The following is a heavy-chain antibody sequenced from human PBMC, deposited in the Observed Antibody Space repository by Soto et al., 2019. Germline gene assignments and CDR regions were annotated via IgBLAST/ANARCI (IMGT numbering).Heavy chain of an antibody. D-gene: IGHD3-22*01. Sequence: GGSLRLSCAASGFSFSSYAMHWVRQAPVKGLEYVSSISTNGGSTHYADSVKGRFTISRDNSKNTQYLQMSSLRADDTAVYYCVKGDYYYDGSGYYPFDYWGRGTLVTVSS. J-gene: IGHJ4*02. V-gene: IGHV3-64D*06. CDR1: GFSFSSYA. CDR2: ISTNGGST. CDR3: VKGDYYYDGSGYYPFDY.